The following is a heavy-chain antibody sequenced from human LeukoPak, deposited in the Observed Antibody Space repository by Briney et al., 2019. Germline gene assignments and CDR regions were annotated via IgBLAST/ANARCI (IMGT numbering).Heavy chain of an antibody. CDR1: GGTFSSYA. CDR2: IIPIFGTA. D-gene: IGHD3-16*01. CDR3: ARDLGGPGPIDY. V-gene: IGHV1-69*05. J-gene: IGHJ4*02. Sequence: ASVKVSCKASGGTFSSYAISWVRQAPGQGLEWMGRIIPIFGTANYAQKFQGRVTITTDESTSTAYMELRSLRSDDTAVYYCARDLGGPGPIDYWGQGTLVTVSS.